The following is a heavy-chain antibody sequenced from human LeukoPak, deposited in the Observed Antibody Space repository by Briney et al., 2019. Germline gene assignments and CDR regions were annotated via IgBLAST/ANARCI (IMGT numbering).Heavy chain of an antibody. CDR2: MTTTSSYM. Sequence: GGSLRLSCAASGFTFSDYDMSWVRQAPGKGLEWVSSMTTTSSYMYYADSVKGRFTISRDNAKNSLYLQMNSLRAEDTALYYCARLIGLTIAAAATDYWGQGTLVTVSS. V-gene: IGHV3-21*01. D-gene: IGHD6-13*01. J-gene: IGHJ4*02. CDR3: ARLIGLTIAAAATDY. CDR1: GFTFSDYD.